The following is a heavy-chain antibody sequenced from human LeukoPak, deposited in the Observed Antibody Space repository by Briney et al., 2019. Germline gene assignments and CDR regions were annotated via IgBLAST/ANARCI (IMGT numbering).Heavy chain of an antibody. CDR3: ARAGGRRGDFPSDY. CDR2: ISYDGSNK. J-gene: IGHJ4*02. V-gene: IGHV3-30-3*01. Sequence: PGRSLRLSCAASGFTFSSYAMHWVRQAPGKGLEWVAVISYDGSNKYYADSVKGRFTISRDNSKNTLYLQMNSLRAEDTAVYYCARAGGRRGDFPSDYWGQGTLVTVSS. CDR1: GFTFSSYA. D-gene: IGHD1-1*01.